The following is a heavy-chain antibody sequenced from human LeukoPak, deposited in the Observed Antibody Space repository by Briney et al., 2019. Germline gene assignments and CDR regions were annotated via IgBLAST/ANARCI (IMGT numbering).Heavy chain of an antibody. CDR3: ARDGNIVVVTAIWMNAFDI. J-gene: IGHJ3*02. D-gene: IGHD2-21*02. CDR1: GFTFSSYW. Sequence: GGSLRLSCAASGFTFSSYWMSWVRQAPGKGLEWVANIKQDGSEKYYVDSVKGRFTISRDNAKNSLYLQMNSLRAEDTAVYYCARDGNIVVVTAIWMNAFDIWGQGTMVTVSS. CDR2: IKQDGSEK. V-gene: IGHV3-7*01.